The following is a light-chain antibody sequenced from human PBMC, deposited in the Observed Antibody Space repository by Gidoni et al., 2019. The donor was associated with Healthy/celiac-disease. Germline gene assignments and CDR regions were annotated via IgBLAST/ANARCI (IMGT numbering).Light chain of an antibody. CDR3: QQSYSTSRALT. J-gene: IGKJ4*01. CDR1: QSISID. CDR2: AAS. Sequence: DIKKPQPPPSLSASEGARLTIPCRASQSISIDLNWYQQKPGNAPKLLIYAASSVQSGVPSRCSGSGSGTDFTLTISSLQPYDFATDYCQQSYSTSRALTFGGGTKVEIK. V-gene: IGKV1-39*01.